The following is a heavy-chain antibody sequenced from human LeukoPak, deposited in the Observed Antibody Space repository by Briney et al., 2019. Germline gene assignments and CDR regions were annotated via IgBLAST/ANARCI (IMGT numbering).Heavy chain of an antibody. CDR1: GGSFSGYF. V-gene: IGHV4-34*01. CDR3: GRLLLEGVDY. CDR2: INHSGST. Sequence: PSETLSLTCAVYGGSFSGYFWSWIRQPPGKGLEWIGEINHSGSTNYNPPLKSRVTISIDTSKNQFSLKLSSVTAADTAVYYCGRLLLEGVDYWGQGTLVTVSS. D-gene: IGHD3-3*01. J-gene: IGHJ4*02.